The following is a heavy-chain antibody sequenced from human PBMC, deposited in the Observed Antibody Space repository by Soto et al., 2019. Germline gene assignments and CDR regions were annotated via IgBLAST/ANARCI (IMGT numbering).Heavy chain of an antibody. CDR1: GFTFSSYA. V-gene: IGHV3-23*01. CDR3: AKAGPNDGIVVTTGNYYGMDV. Sequence: GGSLSLSCAASGFTFSSYAMSWVRQAPGKGLEWVSAISGSGGSTYYADSVKGRFTISRDNSKNTLYLQMNSLRAEDTAVYYCAKAGPNDGIVVTTGNYYGMDVWGQGTTVTVSS. J-gene: IGHJ6*02. CDR2: ISGSGGST. D-gene: IGHD2-2*01.